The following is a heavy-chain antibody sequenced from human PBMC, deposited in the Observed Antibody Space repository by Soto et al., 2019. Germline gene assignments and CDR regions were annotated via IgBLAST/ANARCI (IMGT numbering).Heavy chain of an antibody. CDR3: AREKSAVATGNFDY. Sequence: KQSQTLSLTCAISGDSVSSDIAAWDWIRQSPTRGLEWLGRTYYKSKWSKDYAVYVKSRITINTETSKNQFYLQLNSVTPEDTAVYYCAREKSAVATGNFDYWGQGTLVTVSS. V-gene: IGHV6-1*01. J-gene: IGHJ4*02. D-gene: IGHD5-12*01. CDR2: TYYKSKWSK. CDR1: GDSVSSDIAA.